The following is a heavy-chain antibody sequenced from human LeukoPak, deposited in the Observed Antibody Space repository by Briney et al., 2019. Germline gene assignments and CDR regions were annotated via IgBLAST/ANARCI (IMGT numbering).Heavy chain of an antibody. CDR3: ASSPSSYFDY. Sequence: GGSLRLSCAASGFTFSSHAMHWVCQAPGKGLEWVALVSYDGTNKYYTDSVMGRFTVSRDNSKNTLYLQMNSLRTEDTAVYYCASSPSSYFDYWGQGTLVTVSS. V-gene: IGHV3-30-3*01. CDR1: GFTFSSHA. CDR2: VSYDGTNK. J-gene: IGHJ4*02. D-gene: IGHD6-13*01.